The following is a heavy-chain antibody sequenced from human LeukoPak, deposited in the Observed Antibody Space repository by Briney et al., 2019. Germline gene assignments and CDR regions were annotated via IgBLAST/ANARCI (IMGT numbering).Heavy chain of an antibody. CDR3: ARGHSSSWLKGSYYYYGMDV. CDR2: IYYSGST. D-gene: IGHD6-13*01. J-gene: IGHJ6*02. Sequence: SETLSLTCTVSGGSISSYYWSWIRQPPGKGLEWIGYIYYSGSTNYNPSLKRRVTISVDTSKNQFSLKLSSVTAADKAVYYCARGHSSSWLKGSYYYYGMDVWGQGTTVTVSS. CDR1: GGSISSYY. V-gene: IGHV4-59*01.